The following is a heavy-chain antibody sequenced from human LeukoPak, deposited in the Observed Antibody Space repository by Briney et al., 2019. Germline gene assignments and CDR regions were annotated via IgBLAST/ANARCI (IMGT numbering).Heavy chain of an antibody. CDR3: AKITGGDRGYCTWTSCNQGGWFDP. J-gene: IGHJ5*02. D-gene: IGHD2-2*01. V-gene: IGHV3-23*01. CDR1: GFTFRSYA. CDR2: ISGSGMYT. Sequence: GGSLRLSCAASGFTFRSYAISWVRQGPGKGLEWVSGISGSGMYTYYADSVKGRFTISRDSSKNTVYLQMNSLRAEDTAVYYCAKITGGDRGYCTWTSCNQGGWFDPWGQGTLVTVSS.